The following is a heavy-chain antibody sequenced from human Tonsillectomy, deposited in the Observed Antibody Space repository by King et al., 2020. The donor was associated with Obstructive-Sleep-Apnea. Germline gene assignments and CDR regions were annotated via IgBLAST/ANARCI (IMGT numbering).Heavy chain of an antibody. Sequence: VQLVESGGDLVQPGGSLRLSCAASGFTFSAYSIDWVRQAPGKGLEGISYISSSSRNIYFADSLKGRFTISRDNARYSVYLQMNSLRTEDTAVYYCARVGTSGYVIDFWGQGALVTVSS. CDR3: ARVGTSGYVIDF. CDR1: GFTFSAYS. CDR2: ISSSSRNI. D-gene: IGHD3-22*01. V-gene: IGHV3-48*04. J-gene: IGHJ4*02.